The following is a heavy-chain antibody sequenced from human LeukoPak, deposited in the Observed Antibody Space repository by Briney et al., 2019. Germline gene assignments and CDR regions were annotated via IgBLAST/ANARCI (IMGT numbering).Heavy chain of an antibody. V-gene: IGHV3-30*18. J-gene: IGHJ3*01. CDR3: TKDPNGDYVGAFDF. CDR2: ISYDGSNK. Sequence: GRSLRLSCAASGFTFSSYGMHWVRQAPGKGLEWVAVISYDGSNKYYADSVKGRFTVSRDNSKNTLYLQMNSLRAEDTAVYYCTKDPNGDYVGAFDFWDQGTLVIVSS. D-gene: IGHD4-17*01. CDR1: GFTFSSYG.